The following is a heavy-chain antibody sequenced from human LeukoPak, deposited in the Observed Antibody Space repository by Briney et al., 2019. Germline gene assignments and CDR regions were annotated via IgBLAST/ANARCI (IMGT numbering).Heavy chain of an antibody. CDR2: IYTSGST. Sequence: SQTLSLTCTVSGGSISSGSYYWSWIRQPAGKGLEWIGRIYTSGSTDYNPSLKSRVTISVDTSKNQFSLKLSSVTAADTAVYYCARDGYTNYYYGMDVWGQGTTVTVSS. CDR3: ARDGYTNYYYGMDV. V-gene: IGHV4-61*02. D-gene: IGHD5-24*01. CDR1: GGSISSGSYY. J-gene: IGHJ6*02.